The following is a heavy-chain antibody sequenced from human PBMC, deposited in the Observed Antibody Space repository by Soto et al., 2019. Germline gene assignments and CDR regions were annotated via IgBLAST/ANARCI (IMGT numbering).Heavy chain of an antibody. D-gene: IGHD2-2*01. CDR2: IYYSGST. Sequence: SETLSLTCTVSGGSISSGDYYWSWIRRPPGKGLEWIGYIYYSGSTYYNPSLKSRVTISVDTSKNQFSLKLSSVTAADTAVYYCARAPPTNYYYYGMDVWGQGTTVTVSS. V-gene: IGHV4-30-4*01. CDR3: ARAPPTNYYYYGMDV. CDR1: GGSISSGDYY. J-gene: IGHJ6*02.